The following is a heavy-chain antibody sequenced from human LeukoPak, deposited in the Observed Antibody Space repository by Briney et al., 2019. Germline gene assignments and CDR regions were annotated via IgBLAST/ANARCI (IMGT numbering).Heavy chain of an antibody. CDR1: GGSISSGSYY. CDR2: IYTSGST. J-gene: IGHJ5*02. CDR3: ARAVGYDFWSGYRRGRWFNP. D-gene: IGHD3-3*01. Sequence: SQTLSLTCTVSGGSISSGSYYWSWIRQPAGKGLEWIGRIYTSGSTNYNPSLKSRVTISVDTSKNQFSLKLSSVTAADTAVYYCARAVGYDFWSGYRRGRWFNPWGQGTLVTVSS. V-gene: IGHV4-61*02.